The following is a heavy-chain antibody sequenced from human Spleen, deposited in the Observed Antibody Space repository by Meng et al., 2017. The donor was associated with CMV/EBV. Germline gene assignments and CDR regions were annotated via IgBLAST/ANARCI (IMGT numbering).Heavy chain of an antibody. V-gene: IGHV1-2*02. Sequence: TFSKYAISWVRQAPGQGLEWMGWISPDRGGTKYAQKFQGRVTMTRDTSINTAYMELSRLRSDDTAVYFCARVWYITSSGRPHYFDYWGQGTLVTVSS. D-gene: IGHD6-6*01. J-gene: IGHJ4*02. CDR1: TFSKYA. CDR2: ISPDRGGT. CDR3: ARVWYITSSGRPHYFDY.